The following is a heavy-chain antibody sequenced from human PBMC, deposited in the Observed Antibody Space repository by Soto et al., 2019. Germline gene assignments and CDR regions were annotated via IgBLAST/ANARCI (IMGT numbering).Heavy chain of an antibody. J-gene: IGHJ4*02. V-gene: IGHV4-4*02. D-gene: IGHD3-9*01. CDR3: ERSITFDWLFFDN. CDR2: IYHSGST. Sequence: ETLSVTCAVSGGYSSRSNVWLWVCQPPGKGLEWIGEIYHSGSTNYHPSLKSRVTISVDKSKNQFSLKLTSLTAADTAVYYCERSITFDWLFFDNWGQGTLVTVSS. CDR1: GGYSSRSNV.